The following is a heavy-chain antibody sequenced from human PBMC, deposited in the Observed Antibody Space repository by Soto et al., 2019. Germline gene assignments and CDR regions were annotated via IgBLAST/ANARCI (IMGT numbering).Heavy chain of an antibody. Sequence: GASVKVSCKASGYIFVNYGIAWVRQAPGQGLEWMGWISPYTGNTDSASKVQGRLTMTTDTSTSTAYMDLGSVTSDDTAVYYCVMVDNYVTPTPQDVWGQGTTVTVYS. CDR1: GYIFVNYG. CDR2: ISPYTGNT. J-gene: IGHJ6*02. V-gene: IGHV1-18*01. CDR3: VMVDNYVTPTPQDV. D-gene: IGHD3-16*01.